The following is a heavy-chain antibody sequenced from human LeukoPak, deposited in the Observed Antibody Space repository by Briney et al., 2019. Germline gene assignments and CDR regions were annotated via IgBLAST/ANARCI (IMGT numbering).Heavy chain of an antibody. CDR2: ISYTGST. CDR1: GGSISNDY. Sequence: SETLSLTCTVSGGSISNDYWSWIRQPPGKTLEWIGYISYTGSTNYNPSLKSRVTISVDTSKNQFSLKLTSVTAEDSAVYYCARVTEWNDFDYWGQGTLVNVS. J-gene: IGHJ4*02. CDR3: ARVTEWNDFDY. D-gene: IGHD1-1*01. V-gene: IGHV4-59*01.